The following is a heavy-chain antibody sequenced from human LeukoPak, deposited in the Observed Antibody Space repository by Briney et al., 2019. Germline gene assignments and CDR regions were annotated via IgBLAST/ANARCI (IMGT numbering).Heavy chain of an antibody. CDR1: GGTFSSYA. CDR3: ARGSGEYGGAAEYFQH. J-gene: IGHJ1*01. CDR2: IIPIFGTA. D-gene: IGHD3-16*01. V-gene: IGHV1-69*05. Sequence: SVKVSCKASGGTFSSYAISWVRQAPGQGLEWVGGIIPIFGTANYAQKFQGRVTITTDESTSTAYMELSSLRSEDTAVYYCARGSGEYGGAAEYFQHWGQGTLVTVSS.